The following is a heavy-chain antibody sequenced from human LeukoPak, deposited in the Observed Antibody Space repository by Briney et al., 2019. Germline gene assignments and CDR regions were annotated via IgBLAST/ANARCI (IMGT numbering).Heavy chain of an antibody. CDR2: IIPILGIA. D-gene: IGHD2-15*01. Sequence: ASVKVSCKASGGTFSSYAISWVRQAPGQGLEWMGRIIPILGIANYAQKFQGRVTITADKSTSTAYMELSSLRSEDTAVYYCARDIYIAVAAIGEDWGQGTLVTVSS. CDR1: GGTFSSYA. J-gene: IGHJ4*02. V-gene: IGHV1-69*04. CDR3: ARDIYIAVAAIGED.